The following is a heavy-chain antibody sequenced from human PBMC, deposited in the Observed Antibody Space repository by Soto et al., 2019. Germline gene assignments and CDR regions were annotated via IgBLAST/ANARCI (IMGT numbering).Heavy chain of an antibody. CDR3: ARDGAVDTAMVNQDYYYYYGMDV. J-gene: IGHJ6*02. CDR1: GYTFTSYY. CDR2: INPSGGST. D-gene: IGHD5-18*01. V-gene: IGHV1-46*01. Sequence: GASVKVSCKASGYTFTSYYMHWLRQAAGQGLEWMGIINPSGGSTSYAQKFQGRVTMTRDTSTSTVYMELSSLRSEDTAVYYCARDGAVDTAMVNQDYYYYYGMDVWGQGTTVTVSS.